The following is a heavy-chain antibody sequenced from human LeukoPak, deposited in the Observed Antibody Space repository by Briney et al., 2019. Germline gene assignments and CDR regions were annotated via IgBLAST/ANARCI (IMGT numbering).Heavy chain of an antibody. CDR2: INPSGGST. J-gene: IGHJ4*02. Sequence: ASVKVSCKASGYTFTSYYMHWVRQAPGQGLEWMGIINPSGGSTNYAQKLQGRVTMTTDTSTSTAYMELRSLRSDDTAVYYCARGPIVGALYWGQGTLVTVSS. D-gene: IGHD1-26*01. CDR3: ARGPIVGALY. V-gene: IGHV1-46*01. CDR1: GYTFTSYY.